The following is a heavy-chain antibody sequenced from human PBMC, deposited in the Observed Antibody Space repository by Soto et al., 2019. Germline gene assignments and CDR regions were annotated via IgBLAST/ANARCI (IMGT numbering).Heavy chain of an antibody. D-gene: IGHD2-8*01. CDR1: GIGFSSYS. V-gene: IGHV3-48*02. J-gene: IGHJ4*02. CDR2: ISSSSSTI. Sequence: EVQLVESGGGLVQPGGSLRLSCAVSGIGFSSYSMNWVRQAPGKGLEWVSYISSSSSTIFYADSVKGRFTISRDNAKNSMYLQMDSLRDEDTDVYVCARDPGSRRARKAGDAVGVHLKKWGQGTLVTVSS. CDR3: ARDPGSRRARKAGDAVGVHLKK.